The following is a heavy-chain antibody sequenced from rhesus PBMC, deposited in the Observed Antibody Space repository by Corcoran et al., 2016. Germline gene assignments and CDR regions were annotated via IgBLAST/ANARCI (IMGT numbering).Heavy chain of an antibody. V-gene: IGHV3-201*01. CDR2: ISWSGGST. Sequence: WVSGISWSGGSTYYADSVKGRFTISRDNAKNSLYLQMGSLRAEDTALYYCARVRYDSGYYTDYYYGLDSWGQGVVVTVSS. J-gene: IGHJ6*01. D-gene: IGHD3-28*01. CDR3: ARVRYDSGYYTDYYYGLDS.